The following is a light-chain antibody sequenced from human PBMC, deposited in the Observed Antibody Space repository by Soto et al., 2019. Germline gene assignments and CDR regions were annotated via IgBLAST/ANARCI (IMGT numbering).Light chain of an antibody. V-gene: IGKV3D-20*02. CDR1: QSVSSSY. J-gene: IGKJ5*01. CDR2: GAF. CDR3: QQRNIWPPVT. Sequence: EIVLTQSPGTLSLSPGERATLSGRSSQSVSSSYLAWYQQKPGQPPRLLIYGAFNRAAGIPARFSGSGSGTDFTLTISSLEPEDSAVYYCQQRNIWPPVTVGQGTRLEIK.